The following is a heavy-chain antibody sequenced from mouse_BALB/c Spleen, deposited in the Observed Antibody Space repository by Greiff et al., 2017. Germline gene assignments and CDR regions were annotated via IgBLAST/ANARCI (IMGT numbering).Heavy chain of an antibody. CDR3: ARRDGPYAMDY. D-gene: IGHD2-3*01. J-gene: IGHJ4*01. V-gene: IGHV5-6*01. CDR1: GFTFSSYG. CDR2: ISSGGSYT. Sequence: EVQRVESGGDLVKPGGSLKLSCAASGFTFSSYGMSWVRQTPDKRLEWVATISSGGSYTYYPDSVKGRFTISRDNAKNTLYLQMSSLKSEDTAMYYCARRDGPYAMDYWGQGTSVTVSS.